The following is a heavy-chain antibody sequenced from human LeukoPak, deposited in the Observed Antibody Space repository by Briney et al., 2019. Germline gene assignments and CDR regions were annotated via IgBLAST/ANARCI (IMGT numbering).Heavy chain of an antibody. CDR2: IKYDGSEK. Sequence: PGGSLRLSCVASGFTFSGYWMSWVRQAPGKGLEWVANIKYDGSEKYYVDSVKARFTVSRDNAKNSLYLQLNSLRVDDTGIYYCARPYFDTWSGFWTWGQGALVTVSS. V-gene: IGHV3-7*01. CDR3: ARPYFDTWSGFWT. CDR1: GFTFSGYW. D-gene: IGHD3-3*01. J-gene: IGHJ5*02.